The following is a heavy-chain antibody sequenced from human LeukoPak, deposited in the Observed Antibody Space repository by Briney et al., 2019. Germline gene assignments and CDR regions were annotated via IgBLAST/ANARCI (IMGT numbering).Heavy chain of an antibody. CDR3: AREHYYDSSAERYFDL. CDR2: IYYSGRT. V-gene: IGHV4-31*03. CDR1: GGSIRSGGYY. Sequence: SETLSLTCTVSGGSIRSGGYYWSWIRQHPGKGLEWIGYIYYSGRTYYNPSLKSRVTISVDTSKNQFSLKLSSVTAADTAVYYCAREHYYDSSAERYFDLWGRGTLVTVSS. J-gene: IGHJ2*01. D-gene: IGHD3-22*01.